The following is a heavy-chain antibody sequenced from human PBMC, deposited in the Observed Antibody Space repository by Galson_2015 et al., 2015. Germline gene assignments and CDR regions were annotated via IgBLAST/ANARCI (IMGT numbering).Heavy chain of an antibody. CDR2: ISYDGSNK. CDR1: GFTFSSYG. Sequence: SLRLSCAASGFTFSSYGMHWVRQAPGKGLEWVAVISYDGSNKYYADSVRGRFTISRDNSKNTLYLQMNSLRAEDTAVYYCAKGGIVVVPAAFYWSQGTLVTVSS. CDR3: AKGGIVVVPAAFY. V-gene: IGHV3-30*18. J-gene: IGHJ4*02. D-gene: IGHD2-2*01.